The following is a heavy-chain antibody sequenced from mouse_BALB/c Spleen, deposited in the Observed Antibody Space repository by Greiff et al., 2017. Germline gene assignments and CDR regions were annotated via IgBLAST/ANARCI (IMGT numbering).Heavy chain of an antibody. Sequence: VKLVESGAELARPGASVKLSCKASGYTFTSYWMQWVKQRPGQGLEWIGAIYPGDGDTRYTQKFKGKATLTADKSSSTAYMQLSSLASEDSAVYYCARMDGNYYAMDYWGQGTSVTVSS. V-gene: IGHV1-87*01. J-gene: IGHJ4*01. CDR1: GYTFTSYW. D-gene: IGHD2-1*01. CDR2: IYPGDGDT. CDR3: ARMDGNYYAMDY.